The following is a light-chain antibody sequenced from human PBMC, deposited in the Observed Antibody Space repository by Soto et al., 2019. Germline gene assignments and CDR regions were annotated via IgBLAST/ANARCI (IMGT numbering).Light chain of an antibody. CDR1: SSNIGTSS. CDR2: TTN. V-gene: IGLV1-44*01. J-gene: IGLJ1*01. Sequence: QSVLTQPHSASGTPGQRVTISCSGSSSNIGTSSVHWFQQLPGTAPKLLISTTNQRPSGVPERFSGSKSGTSASLAISGLQFEDEADYYCAAWDDSLNGHVFGTGTRSPS. CDR3: AAWDDSLNGHV.